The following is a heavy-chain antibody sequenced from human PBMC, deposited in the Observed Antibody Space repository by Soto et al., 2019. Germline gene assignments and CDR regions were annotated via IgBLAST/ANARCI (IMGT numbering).Heavy chain of an antibody. V-gene: IGHV4-39*07. CDR2: IYHSGST. CDR3: ARGKDKLWGL. J-gene: IGHJ4*02. D-gene: IGHD3-16*01. CDR1: GASMSSGCYY. Sequence: SETLSLTCTVSGASMSSGCYYWTWVRQPPGEGLGWIGEIYHSGSTNYSPSLESRVTILVDNSKNQYSLRMRSVTAADTAVYYCARGKDKLWGLWGQGTLVTVSS.